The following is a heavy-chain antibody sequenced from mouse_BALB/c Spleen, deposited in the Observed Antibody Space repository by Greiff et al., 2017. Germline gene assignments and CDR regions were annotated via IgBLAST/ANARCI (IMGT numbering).Heavy chain of an antibody. D-gene: IGHD1-1*01. CDR2: ISSGSSTI. CDR1: GFTFSSFG. CDR3: ARDYGSSYAYAMDY. Sequence: EVHLVESGGGLVQPGGSRKLSCAASGFTFSSFGMHWVRQAPEKGLEWVAYISSGSSTIYYADTVKGRFTISRDNPKNTLFLQMTSLRSEDTAMYYCARDYGSSYAYAMDYWGQGTSVTVSS. J-gene: IGHJ4*01. V-gene: IGHV5-17*02.